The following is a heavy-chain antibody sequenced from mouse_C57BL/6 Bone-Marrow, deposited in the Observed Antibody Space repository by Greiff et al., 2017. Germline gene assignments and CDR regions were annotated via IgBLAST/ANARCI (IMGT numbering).Heavy chain of an antibody. J-gene: IGHJ1*03. V-gene: IGHV1-64*01. CDR2: INPNSGST. CDR1: GYTFTSYW. CDR3: LYFDD. Sequence: QVQLQQPGAELVKPSASVKLSCTASGYTFTSYWMRWVKPRPGQGLEWIGMINPNSGSTNYNEKFKSKATLTVDTSSTTAYMQLSSLTSEDSAVYYCLYFDDWGTGTTVTVSS.